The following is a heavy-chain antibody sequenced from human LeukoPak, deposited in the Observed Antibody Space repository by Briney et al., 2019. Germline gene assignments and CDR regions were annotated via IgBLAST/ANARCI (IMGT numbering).Heavy chain of an antibody. D-gene: IGHD2-2*01. J-gene: IGHJ4*02. CDR2: IIPIFGTA. CDR3: ARDGIVVVPAAMFY. CDR1: GGTFSSYA. Sequence: GSSVKVSCKASGGTFSSYAISWVRQAPGQGLEWMGGIIPIFGTANYAQKFQGRVTITADEFTSTAYMELSSLRSEDTAVYYCARDGIVVVPAAMFYWGQGTLVTVSS. V-gene: IGHV1-69*01.